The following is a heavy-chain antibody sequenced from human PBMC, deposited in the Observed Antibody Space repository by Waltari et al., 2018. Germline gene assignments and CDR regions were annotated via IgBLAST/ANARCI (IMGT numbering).Heavy chain of an antibody. V-gene: IGHV4-4*07. CDR3: AREGIGSSYYYYYYMDV. CDR1: GGSISSSY. Sequence: VKPSETLSLTCTVSGGSISSSYWSCIRQPAGTGLVWIGRIYTSGSTNYNPSLKRRVTMSVDTSKNQFSLKLSSVTAADTAVYYCAREGIGSSYYYYYYMDVWGKGTTVTVSS. CDR2: IYTSGST. J-gene: IGHJ6*03. D-gene: IGHD1-26*01.